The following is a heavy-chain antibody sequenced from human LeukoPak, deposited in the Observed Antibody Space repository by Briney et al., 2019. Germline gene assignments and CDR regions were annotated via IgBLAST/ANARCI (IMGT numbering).Heavy chain of an antibody. CDR1: GYSFTNYA. CDR2: IIPIFGTT. CDR3: AREGWYYDSSGYYEDNWFDP. V-gene: IGHV1-69*13. Sequence: SVTVSCKASGYSFTNYAISWVRQAPGQGLEWMGGIIPIFGTTNYAQKFQGRVTITADESTSTAYMELSSLRSEDTAVYYCAREGWYYDSSGYYEDNWFDPWGQGTLVTVSS. J-gene: IGHJ5*02. D-gene: IGHD3-22*01.